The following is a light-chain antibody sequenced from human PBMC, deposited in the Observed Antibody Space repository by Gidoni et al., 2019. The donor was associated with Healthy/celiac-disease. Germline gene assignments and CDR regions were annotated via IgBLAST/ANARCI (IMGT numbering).Light chain of an antibody. CDR1: SSDVGGYNY. J-gene: IGLJ3*02. CDR2: DVS. CDR3: SSYTSSSTLEWV. Sequence: QSALTPPASLSGSPGQSITISCTGTSSDVGGYNYVSWYQQHPGKAPKLMIYDVSNRPSGVSNRFAGSKSGNTASLTISGLQAEDEADYYCSSYTSSSTLEWVFGGGTKLTVL. V-gene: IGLV2-14*01.